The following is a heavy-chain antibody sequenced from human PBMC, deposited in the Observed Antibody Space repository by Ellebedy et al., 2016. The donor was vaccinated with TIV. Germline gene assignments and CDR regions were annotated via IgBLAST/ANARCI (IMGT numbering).Heavy chain of an antibody. Sequence: AASVKVSCKASGYTFTSYGFSWVRQAPGQGLEWMGWISAYNGNTNYAQKLQGRVTLTTDTSTSTDYMELRSLRSDDTAVYYSARDMWIAPLRTYHYYYGMDVWGQGTTVTVSS. CDR1: GYTFTSYG. J-gene: IGHJ6*02. CDR2: ISAYNGNT. D-gene: IGHD5-12*01. V-gene: IGHV1-18*04. CDR3: ARDMWIAPLRTYHYYYGMDV.